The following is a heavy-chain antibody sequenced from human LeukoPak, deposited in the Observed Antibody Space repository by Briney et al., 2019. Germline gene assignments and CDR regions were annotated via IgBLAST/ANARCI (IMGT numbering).Heavy chain of an antibody. D-gene: IGHD3-10*01. CDR2: INPSGGST. J-gene: IGHJ6*02. CDR3: ARDRRATMVRGVMDV. CDR1: GYTFTSYY. Sequence: ASVKVSCKASGYTFTSYYMHWVRQAPGQGLEWMGIINPSGGSTSYAQKFQGRVTMTRNASTSTVYMELSSLRSEDTAVYYCARDRRATMVRGVMDVWGQGITVTVSS. V-gene: IGHV1-46*01.